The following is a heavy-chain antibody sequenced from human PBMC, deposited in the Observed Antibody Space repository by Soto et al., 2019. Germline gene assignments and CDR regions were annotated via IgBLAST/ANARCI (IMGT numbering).Heavy chain of an antibody. D-gene: IGHD3-16*02. V-gene: IGHV3-23*01. Sequence: GGSLRLSCAASGFTFSSYAMSWVRQAPGKGLEWVSAISGSGGSTYYADSVKGRFTISRDNSKNTLYLQMNSLRAEDTAVYYCAKGRIMITFGGVIGPDYWGQGTLVTVSS. CDR3: AKGRIMITFGGVIGPDY. CDR1: GFTFSSYA. CDR2: ISGSGGST. J-gene: IGHJ4*02.